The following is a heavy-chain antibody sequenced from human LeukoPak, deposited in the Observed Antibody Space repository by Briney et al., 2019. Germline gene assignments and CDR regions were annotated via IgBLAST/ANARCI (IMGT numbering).Heavy chain of an antibody. D-gene: IGHD5-12*01. V-gene: IGHV4-4*07. CDR1: GGSLSDHF. CDR3: ARGTERTRISGYYSFDY. CDR2: IRWGTA. Sequence: SETLSLTCTVSGGSLSDHFWTWIRQPAGKGLEWIGRIRWGTAYYNPSLESRVIISLDTSNNQFSLKVTSVTAADTAGYYCARGTERTRISGYYSFDYWGRGILVTVSS. J-gene: IGHJ4*02.